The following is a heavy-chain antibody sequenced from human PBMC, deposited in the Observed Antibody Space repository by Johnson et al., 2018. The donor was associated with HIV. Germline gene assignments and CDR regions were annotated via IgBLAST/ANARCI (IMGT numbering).Heavy chain of an antibody. J-gene: IGHJ3*02. CDR3: AREGYYDSSCYYGAFDM. CDR2: ISYDGSNK. Sequence: VQLVESGGGLVQPGRSLRLSCAASGFTFSSYAMHWVRQAPGKGLEWVAVISYDGSNKYYADSVKGRFTISRDNSKNTLYLQLNSLRPEDTAVYYCAREGYYDSSCYYGAFDMCGQGTMVTVSS. CDR1: GFTFSSYA. D-gene: IGHD3-22*01. V-gene: IGHV3-30*14.